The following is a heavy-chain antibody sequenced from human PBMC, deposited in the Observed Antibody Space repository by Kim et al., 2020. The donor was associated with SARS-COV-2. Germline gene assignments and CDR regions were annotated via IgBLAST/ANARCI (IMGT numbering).Heavy chain of an antibody. CDR3: ARELYSSSWDPDFNWFDP. Sequence: QGRVTMTRDTSTSTVYMELSSLRSEDTAVYYCARELYSSSWDPDFNWFDPWGQGTLVTVSS. V-gene: IGHV1-46*01. J-gene: IGHJ5*02. D-gene: IGHD6-13*01.